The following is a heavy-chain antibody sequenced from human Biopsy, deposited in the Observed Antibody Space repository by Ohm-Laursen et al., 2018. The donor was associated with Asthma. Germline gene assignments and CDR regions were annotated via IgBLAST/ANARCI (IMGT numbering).Heavy chain of an antibody. CDR3: VRHQYSSSWSTFDY. Sequence: VTLSLTCTVSGVSISSDYWGWNRQPPGKGMEWIGSMYHSGSPYYHPSLKSRATISVDTSKNQLSLKMSSVTAADTAVYFCVRHQYSSSWSTFDYWGQGALVTVSS. CDR1: GVSISSDY. V-gene: IGHV4-39*01. CDR2: MYHSGSP. J-gene: IGHJ4*02. D-gene: IGHD3-22*01.